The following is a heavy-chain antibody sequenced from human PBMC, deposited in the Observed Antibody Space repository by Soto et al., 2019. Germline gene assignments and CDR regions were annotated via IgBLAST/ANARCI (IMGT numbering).Heavy chain of an antibody. Sequence: ASVKVSGKASGGTFSSYAISWVRQAPGQGLEWMGGIIPIFGTANYAQKFQGRVTITADESTSTAYMELSSLRSEDTAVYYCPKTGGSSSGYYHHGMDVWRQGSKVTVSS. CDR2: IIPIFGTA. CDR1: GGTFSSYA. CDR3: PKTGGSSSGYYHHGMDV. D-gene: IGHD6-13*01. J-gene: IGHJ6*02. V-gene: IGHV1-69*13.